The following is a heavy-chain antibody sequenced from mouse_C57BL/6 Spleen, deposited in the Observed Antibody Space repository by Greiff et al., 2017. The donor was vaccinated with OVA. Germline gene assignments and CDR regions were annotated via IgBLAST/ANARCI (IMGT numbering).Heavy chain of an antibody. V-gene: IGHV5-17*01. J-gene: IGHJ3*01. CDR2: ISSGSSTI. D-gene: IGHD3-3*01. CDR1: GFTFSDYG. CDR3: ANGDVAWFAY. Sequence: EVQLVESGGGLVKPGGSLKLSCAASGFTFSDYGMHWVRQAPEKGLEWVAYISSGSSTIYYADTVKGRFTISRDNAKNTLFLQMTSLRSEDTAMYDCANGDVAWFAYWGQGTLVTVSA.